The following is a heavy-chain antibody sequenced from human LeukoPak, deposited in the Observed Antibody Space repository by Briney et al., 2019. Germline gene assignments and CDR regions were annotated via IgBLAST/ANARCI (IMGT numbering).Heavy chain of an antibody. CDR3: ARDVLAATGSFDY. D-gene: IGHD6-13*01. CDR1: GGSISSDSYY. V-gene: IGHV4-61*02. J-gene: IGHJ4*02. CDR2: IYTSGST. Sequence: SETLSLTCTVSGGSISSDSYYWSWIRQPAGKGLEWIGRIYTSGSTNYNPSLKSRVTITVDTSKNQFSLKLSSVTAADTAVYYCARDVLAATGSFDYWGQGTQVTVSS.